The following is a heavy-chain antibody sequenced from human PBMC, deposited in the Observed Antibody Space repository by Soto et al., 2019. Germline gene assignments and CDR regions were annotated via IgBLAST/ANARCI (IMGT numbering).Heavy chain of an antibody. D-gene: IGHD3-22*01. CDR3: GGRGDYDGGGSPCP. CDR1: GGTFSSYA. CDR2: IIPICGTA. Sequence: ASVKVSCKASGGTFSSYAISWVRKAPGQGLEWMGGIIPICGTANDAHKCQGRVPITPDQSPRTAYMDRGGLRSENATVYYRGGRGDYDGGGSPCPGGQGPLDTVS. V-gene: IGHV1-69*13. J-gene: IGHJ5*02.